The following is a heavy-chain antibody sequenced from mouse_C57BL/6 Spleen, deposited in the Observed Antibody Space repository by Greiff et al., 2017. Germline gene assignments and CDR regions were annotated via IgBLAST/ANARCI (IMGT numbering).Heavy chain of an antibody. CDR3: ARIFITTVVDWYFDV. D-gene: IGHD1-1*01. V-gene: IGHV1-78*01. CDR1: GYTFTDHP. Sequence: QVQLKQSDAELVKPGASVKISCKVSGYTFTDHPIHWMKQRPEKGLEWFGYIYPRAGSTKYNEKFKGKDTLTADKSSSKAYMQLNSLTSEDSAVYFCARIFITTVVDWYFDVWGTGTTVTVSS. J-gene: IGHJ1*03. CDR2: IYPRAGST.